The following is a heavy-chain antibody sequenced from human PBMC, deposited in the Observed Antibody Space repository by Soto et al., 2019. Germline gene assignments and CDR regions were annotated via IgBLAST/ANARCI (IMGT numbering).Heavy chain of an antibody. CDR3: ARGLLSGYYGMDV. Sequence: GGSLRLSCAASGFTVSSNYMSWVRQAPGKGLEWVSVIYSGGSTYYADSVKGRFTISRDNSKNTLYLQMNSLRAEDTAVYYCARGLLSGYYGMDVWGQGTTVTVS. V-gene: IGHV3-53*01. D-gene: IGHD3-16*02. CDR2: IYSGGST. CDR1: GFTVSSNY. J-gene: IGHJ6*02.